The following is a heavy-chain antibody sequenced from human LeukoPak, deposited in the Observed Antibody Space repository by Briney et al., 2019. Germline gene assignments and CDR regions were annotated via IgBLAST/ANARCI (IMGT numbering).Heavy chain of an antibody. CDR1: GFTFSSYS. Sequence: GGSLRLSCAASGFTFSSYSMNWVRQAPGKGLEWVSSISSSSSYIYYADSVKGRFTISRDNAKNSLYLQVNSLRAEDTAVYYCAIAVEQWLTKGIDWFDPWGQGTLVTVSS. CDR3: AIAVEQWLTKGIDWFDP. J-gene: IGHJ5*02. V-gene: IGHV3-21*01. CDR2: ISSSSSYI. D-gene: IGHD6-19*01.